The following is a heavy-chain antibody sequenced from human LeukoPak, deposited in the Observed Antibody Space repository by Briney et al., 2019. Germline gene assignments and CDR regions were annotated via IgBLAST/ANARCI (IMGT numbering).Heavy chain of an antibody. Sequence: GAVVKVPCKASGSTFTSYGISWVRQAPGPGHEWMGWISAYSGNTNYAQKRQGRVTMTTDTSTSTAYMELRSLRSDDTAVYYCARGGYYGSGSSTHLDNWGQGTLVTVSS. V-gene: IGHV1-18*01. D-gene: IGHD3-10*01. CDR1: GSTFTSYG. J-gene: IGHJ4*02. CDR3: ARGGYYGSGSSTHLDN. CDR2: ISAYSGNT.